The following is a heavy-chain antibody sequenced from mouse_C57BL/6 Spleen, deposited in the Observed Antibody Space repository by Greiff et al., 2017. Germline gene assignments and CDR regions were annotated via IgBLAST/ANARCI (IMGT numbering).Heavy chain of an antibody. V-gene: IGHV5-17*01. J-gene: IGHJ4*01. D-gene: IGHD2-3*01. CDR1: GFTFSDYG. CDR2: ISSGSSTI. Sequence: EVQLVQSGGGLVKPGGSLKLSCAASGFTFSDYGMHWVRQAPEKGLEWVAYISSGSSTIYYADTVKGRFTISIDKSTNTLYLQMSSLRSEDTAIYYCARTDDSYYYYAMDYWGQGTSVTVSS. CDR3: ARTDDSYYYYAMDY.